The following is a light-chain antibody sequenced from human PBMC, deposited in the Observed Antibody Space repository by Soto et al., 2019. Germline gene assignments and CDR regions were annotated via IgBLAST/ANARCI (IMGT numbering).Light chain of an antibody. J-gene: IGKJ4*01. CDR1: RDVSSNY. Sequence: IVLTQSPGTLSLSPGERATLSCRASRDVSSNYLAWYQQKPGQPPRLLIYGASGRATGIPARFSGSGSETDLTVNIPRLEPEDFAVYYCEQYGSSVTFGGGTKVEI. CDR3: EQYGSSVT. V-gene: IGKV3-20*01. CDR2: GAS.